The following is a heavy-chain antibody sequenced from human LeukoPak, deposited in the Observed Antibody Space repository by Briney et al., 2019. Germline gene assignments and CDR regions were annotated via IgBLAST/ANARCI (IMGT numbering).Heavy chain of an antibody. CDR2: ISNSGGNT. D-gene: IGHD1-1*01. J-gene: IGHJ4*02. CDR1: GCTFSSEA. Sequence: GGSPRVSCAASGCTFSSEARSWGGQAPVMGLEWVSAISNSGGNTYYADSVKGRFAISRDNSKNTVYLQMNSLRAGDTAVYYCTQNWNCDYWGQGTLVTVSS. V-gene: IGHV3-23*01. CDR3: TQNWNCDY.